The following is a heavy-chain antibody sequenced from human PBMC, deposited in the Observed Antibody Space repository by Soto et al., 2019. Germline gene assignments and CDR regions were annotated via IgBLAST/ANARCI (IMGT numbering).Heavy chain of an antibody. D-gene: IGHD2-15*01. J-gene: IGHJ3*02. V-gene: IGHV4-59*01. CDR2: IYYSGST. CDR1: GGSISSYY. Sequence: SETLSLTCTVSGGSISSYYWSWIRQPPGKGLEWIGYIYYSGSTNYNPSLKSRVTISVDTSKNQFSLKLSSVTAADTAVYYCARYGGNGAFDIWGQGTMVTVS. CDR3: ARYGGNGAFDI.